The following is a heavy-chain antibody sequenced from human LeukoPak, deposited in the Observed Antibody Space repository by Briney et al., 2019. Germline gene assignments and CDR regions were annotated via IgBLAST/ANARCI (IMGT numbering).Heavy chain of an antibody. J-gene: IGHJ5*02. Sequence: SETLSLTCTVSGGSIGSGTYYWGWIRQSPGKGLEWIGSIYYSGSTNYNPSLKSRVTISVDTSKNQFSLKLSSVTAADTAVYYCARGHDSIKTFGEVIKSRTRWFDPWGQGTLVTVSS. CDR3: ARGHDSIKTFGEVIKSRTRWFDP. CDR2: IYYSGST. D-gene: IGHD3-3*01. CDR1: GGSIGSGTYY. V-gene: IGHV4-39*07.